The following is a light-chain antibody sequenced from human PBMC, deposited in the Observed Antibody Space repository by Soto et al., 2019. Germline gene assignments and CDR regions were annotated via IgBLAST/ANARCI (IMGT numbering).Light chain of an antibody. Sequence: DIEMTQSPSSLSTSVGDRVTIACRASQDINNQLAWYQQEPGKVPKLLIYAASILQPGVSSRFSGSGFGTDFTLTISGLLPEDVATYYCHRYNSAPQTFGQGTKVEVK. CDR1: QDINNQ. CDR2: AAS. V-gene: IGKV1-27*01. CDR3: HRYNSAPQT. J-gene: IGKJ1*01.